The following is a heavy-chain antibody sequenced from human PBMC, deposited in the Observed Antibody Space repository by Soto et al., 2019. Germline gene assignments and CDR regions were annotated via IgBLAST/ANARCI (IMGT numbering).Heavy chain of an antibody. Sequence: SETLSLTCAVSGGSISSGGYYWSWIRQPPGKGLEWIGYIYYSGSTNYNPSLKSRVTISVDTSKNQFSLKLSSVTAADTAVYYCARVMDYGDYFDYWGQGTLVTVSS. V-gene: IGHV4-61*08. CDR2: IYYSGST. D-gene: IGHD4-17*01. CDR1: GGSISSGGYY. CDR3: ARVMDYGDYFDY. J-gene: IGHJ4*02.